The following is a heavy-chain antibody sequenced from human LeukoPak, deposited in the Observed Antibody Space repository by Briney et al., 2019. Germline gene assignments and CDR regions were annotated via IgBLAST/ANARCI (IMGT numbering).Heavy chain of an antibody. Sequence: GGSLRLSCAASGFTFSSYEMNWVRHAPGKGLEWVSYISSSRSTIYYADSVKGRFTISRDNAKNSLYLQMNSLRAEDTAVYYCARALAYYYGMDVWGQGTTVTVSS. CDR3: ARALAYYYGMDV. CDR1: GFTFSSYE. J-gene: IGHJ6*02. CDR2: ISSSRSTI. V-gene: IGHV3-48*03.